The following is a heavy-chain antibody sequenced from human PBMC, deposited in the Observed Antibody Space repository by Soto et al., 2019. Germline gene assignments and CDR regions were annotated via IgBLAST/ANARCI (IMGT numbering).Heavy chain of an antibody. CDR3: ARKRGVVTAFCGY. V-gene: IGHV3-23*01. Sequence: EVQLLESGGGLVQPGGSLRLSCAASGFTFSSHAMSWVRQAPGKGLEWVSAISGSGGSTYYADSVKGRFTISRDNSKNTLYLQMNSLMAEDTAVYYCARKRGVVTAFCGYWGQGTLVTGSS. D-gene: IGHD2-21*02. J-gene: IGHJ4*02. CDR2: ISGSGGST. CDR1: GFTFSSHA.